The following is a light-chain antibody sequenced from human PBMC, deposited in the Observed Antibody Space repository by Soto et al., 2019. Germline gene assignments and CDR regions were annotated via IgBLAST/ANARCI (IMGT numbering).Light chain of an antibody. CDR2: NNN. V-gene: IGLV1-44*01. CDR1: SSNIGTNA. J-gene: IGLJ1*01. Sequence: QSVLTQPPSASGTPGQRVTLSYSGGSSNIGTNAVNWYQQLPGTAPKLLIYNNNQRPSGVPDRFSGSKSGTSASLAISGLQSEDEADYYCAAWDDSLNGYVFGTGTKVTVL. CDR3: AAWDDSLNGYV.